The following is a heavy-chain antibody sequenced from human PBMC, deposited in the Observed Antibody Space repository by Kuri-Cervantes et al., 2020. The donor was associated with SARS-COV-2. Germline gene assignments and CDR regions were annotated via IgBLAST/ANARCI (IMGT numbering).Heavy chain of an antibody. CDR2: MNPNSGDT. Sequence: ASVKVSCKASGYTFTSYYMHWVRQASGQGLEWMGWMNPNSGDTGYAQKFQGRVTMTRSTSISTAYMELSSLRSEDTAVYYCARAPYNSYDTRGAFDIWGQGTMVTVSS. CDR3: ARAPYNSYDTRGAFDI. D-gene: IGHD3-22*01. J-gene: IGHJ3*02. V-gene: IGHV1-8*02. CDR1: GYTFTSYY.